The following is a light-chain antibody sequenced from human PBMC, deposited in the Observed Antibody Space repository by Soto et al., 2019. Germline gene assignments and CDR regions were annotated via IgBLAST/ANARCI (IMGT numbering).Light chain of an antibody. J-gene: IGLJ2*01. CDR2: DNN. CDR1: SSNIGAGYD. Sequence: QSVLTQPPSMSGAPGQRITISCTGSSSNIGAGYDVHWYQQHPGTAPKLLIFDNNNRPSGVTDRFSGSKSDTSASLAITGLQAEDEADYYCQSFDTSLSGFVVFGGRTKLTVL. CDR3: QSFDTSLSGFVV. V-gene: IGLV1-40*01.